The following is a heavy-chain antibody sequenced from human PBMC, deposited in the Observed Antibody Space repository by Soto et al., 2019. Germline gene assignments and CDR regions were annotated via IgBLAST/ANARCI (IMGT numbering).Heavy chain of an antibody. CDR2: IYYSGST. J-gene: IGHJ4*02. CDR1: GGSVSSGSYY. Sequence: PSETLSLTCTVSGGSVSSGSYYWSWIRQPPGKGLEWIGYIYYSGSTNYNPSLKSRVTISVDTSKNQFSLKLSSVTAADTAVYYCASLGSSSWYRYYFDYWGQGTLVTVSS. D-gene: IGHD6-13*01. CDR3: ASLGSSSWYRYYFDY. V-gene: IGHV4-61*01.